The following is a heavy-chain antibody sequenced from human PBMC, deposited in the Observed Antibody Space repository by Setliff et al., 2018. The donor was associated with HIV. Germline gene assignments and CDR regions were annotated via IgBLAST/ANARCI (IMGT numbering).Heavy chain of an antibody. CDR2: ISSSSTYI. Sequence: PGGSLRLSCADSGFTSTTYSMNWVRQAPGKGLEWVSSISSSSTYIDYADSVKGRFTISRDNAKNSLYLQMNSLRAEDTAVYYCATGYFYDSSGYKHWGQGTLVTVSS. D-gene: IGHD3-22*01. V-gene: IGHV3-21*01. J-gene: IGHJ4*02. CDR1: GFTSTTYS. CDR3: ATGYFYDSSGYKH.